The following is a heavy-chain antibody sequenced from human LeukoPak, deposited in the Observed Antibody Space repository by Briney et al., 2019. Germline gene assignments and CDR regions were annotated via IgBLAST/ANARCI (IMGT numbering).Heavy chain of an antibody. CDR1: GFHFSDYY. V-gene: IGHV3-11*04. J-gene: IGHJ6*03. CDR2: ISSGGSTL. D-gene: IGHD2-21*02. CDR3: ARDKAEYCGGDCYPYYYYYMDV. Sequence: ESLRHSHAASGFHFSDYYMSWIRPPPGKGLAWVSYISSGGSTLYYAASVKGRFNISRDNAKNSLYLQMNSLRVEDTAVYYCARDKAEYCGGDCYPYYYYYMDVWGKGTTVTVSS.